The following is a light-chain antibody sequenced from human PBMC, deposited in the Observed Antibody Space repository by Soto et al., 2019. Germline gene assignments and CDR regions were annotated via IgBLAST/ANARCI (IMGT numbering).Light chain of an antibody. CDR1: QSVTSNY. J-gene: IGKJ5*01. CDR2: GAS. CDR3: QKRSNWPIT. V-gene: IGKV3D-20*02. Sequence: VFTQSPGTLSLSPWERATLSCRAIQSVTSNYLAWYQQKPGQSPRLLMSGASKRATGVPDRFSGSGSGTDFTLTISSLEPEDFAVYYCQKRSNWPITFGQGTRLAIK.